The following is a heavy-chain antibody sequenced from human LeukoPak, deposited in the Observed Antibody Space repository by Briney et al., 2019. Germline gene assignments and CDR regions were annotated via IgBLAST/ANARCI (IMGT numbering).Heavy chain of an antibody. Sequence: SQTLSLTCTVSGGSISSGDYYWSWIRQPPGKGLEWIGYIYYSGSTYYNASLKSRVTISVDTSKNQFSLKLSSVTAADTAVYYCANGIVGATSSYYYYGMDVWGQGTTVTVSS. CDR3: ANGIVGATSSYYYYGMDV. CDR1: GGSISSGDYY. CDR2: IYYSGST. D-gene: IGHD1-26*01. V-gene: IGHV4-30-4*01. J-gene: IGHJ6*02.